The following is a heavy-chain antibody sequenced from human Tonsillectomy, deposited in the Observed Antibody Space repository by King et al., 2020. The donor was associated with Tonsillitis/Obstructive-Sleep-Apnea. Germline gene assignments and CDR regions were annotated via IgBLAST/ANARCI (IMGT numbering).Heavy chain of an antibody. CDR2: ISWNSGRI. CDR3: ARDIRGSYHYYYTDV. V-gene: IGHV3-9*01. CDR1: GFTFDDYA. J-gene: IGHJ6*03. D-gene: IGHD4-23*01. Sequence: VQLVESGGGLLQPGRSLRLSCAASGFTFDDYAMHWVRQAPGKGLEWVSGISWNSGRIGYADSVKGRFTICRDNAKNSLYLQMNSLRAEDTALYYCARDIRGSYHYYYTDVWGKGTTVTVSS.